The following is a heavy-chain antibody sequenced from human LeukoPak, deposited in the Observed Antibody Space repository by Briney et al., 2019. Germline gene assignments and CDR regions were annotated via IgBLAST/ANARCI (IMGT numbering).Heavy chain of an antibody. CDR2: ISSSSSTI. CDR3: ARGGGASFYYYYGMDV. V-gene: IGHV3-48*01. D-gene: IGHD3-10*01. CDR1: GFTFSSYS. Sequence: HSGGSLRLSCAASGFTFSSYSMNWVRQAPGKGLEWVSYISSSSSTIYYADSVKGRFTLSRDNAKNSLYLQMNSLRAEDAAVYYCARGGGASFYYYYGMDVWGQGTTVTVSS. J-gene: IGHJ6*02.